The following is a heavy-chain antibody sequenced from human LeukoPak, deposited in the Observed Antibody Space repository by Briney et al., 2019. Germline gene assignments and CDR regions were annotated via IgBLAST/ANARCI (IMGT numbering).Heavy chain of an antibody. D-gene: IGHD6-13*01. V-gene: IGHV4-59*01. Sequence: SETLSLTCTVSGGSISSYYWSWIRQPPGKGLEWIGYIYYIGSTNYNPSLKSRLTISLDTSKNQFSLKLSSVTAADTAVYYCVRGGSSSWPYYYYYMDVWGKGTTVTVSS. J-gene: IGHJ6*03. CDR2: IYYIGST. CDR1: GGSISSYY. CDR3: VRGGSSSWPYYYYYMDV.